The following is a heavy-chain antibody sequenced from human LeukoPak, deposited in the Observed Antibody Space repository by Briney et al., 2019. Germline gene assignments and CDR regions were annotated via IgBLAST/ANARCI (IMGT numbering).Heavy chain of an antibody. CDR1: GGSIRSSYYY. CDR3: ARGVERIFGVVNWFDP. J-gene: IGHJ5*02. Sequence: ASETLSLTCTVSGGSIRSSYYYWSWIRQPPGKGLEWIGCIYYSGSTYYNPSLKSRVTISVDTSKNQFSLKLNSVTAADTAVYYCARGVERIFGVVNWFDPWGQGTPVTVSS. D-gene: IGHD3-3*01. V-gene: IGHV4-30-4*01. CDR2: IYYSGST.